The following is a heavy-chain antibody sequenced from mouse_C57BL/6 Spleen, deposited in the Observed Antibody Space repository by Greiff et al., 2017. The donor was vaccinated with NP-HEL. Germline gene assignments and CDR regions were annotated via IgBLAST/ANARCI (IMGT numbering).Heavy chain of an antibody. D-gene: IGHD1-1*02. CDR3: ARGWEY. CDR1: GYTFTDYY. V-gene: IGHV1-76*01. J-gene: IGHJ2*01. CDR2: IYPGSGNT. Sequence: QVQLQQSGAELVRPGASVKLSCKASGYTFTDYYINWVKQRPGQGLEWIARIYPGSGNTYYNEKFKGKATLTAEKSSSTAYMQLSSLTSEDSAVYFCARGWEYWGQGTTLTVSS.